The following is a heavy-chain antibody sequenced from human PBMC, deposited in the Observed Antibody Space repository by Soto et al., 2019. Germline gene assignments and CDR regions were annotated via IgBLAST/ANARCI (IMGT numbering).Heavy chain of an antibody. CDR1: GFTFSSYA. V-gene: IGHV3-30-3*01. J-gene: IGHJ6*02. CDR3: ARDATPPGIAVAGYYYYYGMDV. Sequence: PGGSLRLSCAASGFTFSSYAMHWVRQAPGKGLEWVAVISYDGSNKYYADSVKGRFTISRDNSKNTLYLQMNSLRAEDTAVYYCARDATPPGIAVAGYYYYYGMDVWGQGTTVTVSS. D-gene: IGHD6-19*01. CDR2: ISYDGSNK.